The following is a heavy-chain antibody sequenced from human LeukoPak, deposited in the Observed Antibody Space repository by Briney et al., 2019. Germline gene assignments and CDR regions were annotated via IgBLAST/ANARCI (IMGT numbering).Heavy chain of an antibody. J-gene: IGHJ4*02. V-gene: IGHV4-59*01. Sequence: SETLSLTCTVSGGSISSYYWSWIRQPPGKGLEWIGYIYYSGSTNYNPSLKSRVTISVDTSKNQFSLKLSSVTAADTAVYYCARDTHFYHSNDYHYWGQGTLVTVSS. CDR2: IYYSGST. CDR1: GGSISSYY. CDR3: ARDTHFYHSNDYHY. D-gene: IGHD3-22*01.